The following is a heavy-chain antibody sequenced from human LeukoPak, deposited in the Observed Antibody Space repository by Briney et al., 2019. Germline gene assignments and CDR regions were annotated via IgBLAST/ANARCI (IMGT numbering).Heavy chain of an antibody. Sequence: GGTLRLSCAASAFTFSSYSMNWVRQAPGKGLEWVAYICSSSSTIYYADSVKGRFAISRDNAKNSLYLQMNSLRAEDTAVYYCARVACEVAKSYYYYMDVWGKGTTVTVSS. J-gene: IGHJ6*03. CDR3: ARVACEVAKSYYYYMDV. CDR2: ICSSSSTI. CDR1: AFTFSSYS. V-gene: IGHV3-48*04.